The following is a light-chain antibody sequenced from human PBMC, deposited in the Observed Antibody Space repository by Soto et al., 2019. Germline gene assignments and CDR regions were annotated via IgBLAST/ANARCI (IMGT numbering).Light chain of an antibody. J-gene: IGKJ1*01. Sequence: EIVLTQSPGTLSLSPRERATLSCRASQSVSNAYLAWYQHKVGQSPRLLIYGASNRAPGIPDRFSGSGSGTYFTLTISSLEPEDFAVYYCQQYAASPRTFGQGTQVEVK. CDR2: GAS. CDR3: QQYAASPRT. CDR1: QSVSNAY. V-gene: IGKV3-20*01.